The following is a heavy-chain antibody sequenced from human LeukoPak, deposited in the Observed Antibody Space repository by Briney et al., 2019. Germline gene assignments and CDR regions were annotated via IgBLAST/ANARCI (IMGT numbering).Heavy chain of an antibody. CDR1: GFSFSNFW. CDR2: IKEDGSEK. J-gene: IGHJ4*02. Sequence: GGSLRLSCAAFGFSFSNFWMSWVRQAPGKGLEWVANIKEDGSEKYYVDSVKGRFTISRDNAKNSLYLQMNSLRAEDTAVYYCARWAESNDYWGQGTLVTVSS. CDR3: ARWAESNDY. V-gene: IGHV3-7*05.